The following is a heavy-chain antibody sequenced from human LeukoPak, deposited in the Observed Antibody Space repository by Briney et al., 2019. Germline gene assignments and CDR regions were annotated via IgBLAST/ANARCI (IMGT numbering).Heavy chain of an antibody. D-gene: IGHD6-19*01. Sequence: ASVKVSCKASGYTFTGYYMHWVRQAPGQGLEWMGWINPNSGGTNYAQKFQGWVTMTRDTSISTAYMELSSLRSEDTAVYYCASTLGSGWLNWFDPWGQGTLVTVSS. CDR2: INPNSGGT. CDR1: GYTFTGYY. V-gene: IGHV1-2*04. J-gene: IGHJ5*02. CDR3: ASTLGSGWLNWFDP.